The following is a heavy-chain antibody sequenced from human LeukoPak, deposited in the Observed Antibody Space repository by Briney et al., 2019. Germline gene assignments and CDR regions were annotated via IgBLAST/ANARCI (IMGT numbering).Heavy chain of an antibody. Sequence: SETLSLTCTVSGGSISSSSYYWGWIRQPPGKGLEWIGSIYYSGSTYYNPSLKSRVTISVDTSKNQFSLKLSSVTAADTAVYYCARARVQDYYYYYMDVWGKGTTVTVSS. D-gene: IGHD1-1*01. CDR2: IYYSGST. CDR3: ARARVQDYYYYYMDV. V-gene: IGHV4-39*07. J-gene: IGHJ6*03. CDR1: GGSISSSSYY.